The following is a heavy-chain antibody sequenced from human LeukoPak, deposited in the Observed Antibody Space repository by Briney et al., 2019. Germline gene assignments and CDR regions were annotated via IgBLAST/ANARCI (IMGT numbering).Heavy chain of an antibody. V-gene: IGHV4-59*01. Sequence: PSETLSLTCTVSGVSISSYYWSWIRQPPGKGLEWIGYIYYSGSTNYNPSLKGRVTISVDTSKNQFSLKLSSVTAADTAVYYCAREDYYDSSGYYGYFDYWGQGTLVTVSS. CDR2: IYYSGST. J-gene: IGHJ4*02. CDR1: GVSISSYY. D-gene: IGHD3-22*01. CDR3: AREDYYDSSGYYGYFDY.